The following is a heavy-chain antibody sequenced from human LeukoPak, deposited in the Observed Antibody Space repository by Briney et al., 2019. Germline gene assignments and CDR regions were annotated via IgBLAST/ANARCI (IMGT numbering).Heavy chain of an antibody. J-gene: IGHJ4*02. D-gene: IGHD3-9*01. CDR2: ISSSSTYI. CDR3: ARDGTIITGLYDILTGYQSGIDYFDY. Sequence: GGSLRLSCAASGFTFSSHSMNWVRQAPGKGLEWVSFISSSSTYIYYADSLKGRFTISRDNAKNSLYLQMNSLRAEDTALYYCARDGTIITGLYDILTGYQSGIDYFDYWGQGTLVTVSS. CDR1: GFTFSSHS. V-gene: IGHV3-21*04.